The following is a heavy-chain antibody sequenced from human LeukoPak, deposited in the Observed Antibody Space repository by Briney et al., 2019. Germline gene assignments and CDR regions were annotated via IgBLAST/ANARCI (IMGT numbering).Heavy chain of an antibody. CDR1: GFTFSSDA. CDR2: ISGSGGST. D-gene: IGHD5-12*01. V-gene: IGHV3-23*01. Sequence: PGGSLRLSCAASGFTFSSDAMSWVRQAPGKGLEWGSAISGSGGSTYYADSVKGRFTISRDNSKNTLYLQMNSLRAEDTAVYSCAKDRGGYSGYDFDYWGQGTLVTVSS. J-gene: IGHJ4*02. CDR3: AKDRGGYSGYDFDY.